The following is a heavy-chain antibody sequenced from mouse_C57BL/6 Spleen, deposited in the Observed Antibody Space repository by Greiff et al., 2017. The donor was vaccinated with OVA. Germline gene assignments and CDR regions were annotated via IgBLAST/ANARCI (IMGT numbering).Heavy chain of an antibody. CDR1: GYTFTDYY. V-gene: IGHV1-26*01. CDR2: INPNNGGT. CDR3: ARDYSMLYAMDY. Sequence: EVQLQQSGPELVKPGASVKISCKASGYTFTDYYMNWVKQSHGKSLEWIGDINPNNGGTSYNQKFKGKATLTVDKSSSTAYMELRSLTSEDSAVYYCARDYSMLYAMDYWGQGTSVTVSS. D-gene: IGHD2-5*01. J-gene: IGHJ4*01.